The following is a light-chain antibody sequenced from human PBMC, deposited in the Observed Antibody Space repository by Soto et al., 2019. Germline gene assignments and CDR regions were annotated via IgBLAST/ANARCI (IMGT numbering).Light chain of an antibody. V-gene: IGKV3-15*01. Sequence: EIVLPQSPGTLSLSPGERATLSCRASQSVSSSYLAWYQQKPGQAPRLLIYGASTRATDIPARFSGSVSGTEFTLTISSLQSEDFAVYYCQQYNNWQTFG. J-gene: IGKJ2*01. CDR1: QSVSSSY. CDR3: QQYNNWQT. CDR2: GAS.